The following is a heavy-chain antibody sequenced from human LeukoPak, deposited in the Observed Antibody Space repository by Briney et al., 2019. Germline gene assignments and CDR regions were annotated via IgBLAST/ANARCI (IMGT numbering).Heavy chain of an antibody. V-gene: IGHV3-30*18. Sequence: GGSLRLSCAASGFSFSNYGLPWVRQAPGKGLEWVAVISHDGQFKYYADSVRGRFTVSRDNSNNTLYLQMTGLRPEDTAVYYCAKGPIPIHYYYGMDVWGQGTTVAVSS. CDR2: ISHDGQFK. J-gene: IGHJ6*02. CDR1: GFSFSNYG. CDR3: AKGPIPIHYYYGMDV.